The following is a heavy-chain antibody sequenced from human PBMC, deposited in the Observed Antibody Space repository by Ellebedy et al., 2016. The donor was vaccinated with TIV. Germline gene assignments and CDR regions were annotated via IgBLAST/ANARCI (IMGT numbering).Heavy chain of an antibody. J-gene: IGHJ4*02. Sequence: GESLKISCAASGFTFSSYGMHWVRQAPGKGLEWVAVISYDGSNKYYADSVKGRFTISRDNSKNTLYLQMNSLRAEDTAVYYCARTGYHNSWGLGTLVTVSS. CDR2: ISYDGSNK. CDR3: ARTGYHNS. CDR1: GFTFSSYG. V-gene: IGHV3-30*03. D-gene: IGHD5-12*01.